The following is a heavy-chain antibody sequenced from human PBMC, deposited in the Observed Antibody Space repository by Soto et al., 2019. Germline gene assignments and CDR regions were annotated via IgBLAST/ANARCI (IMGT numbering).Heavy chain of an antibody. V-gene: IGHV3-74*01. CDR3: ARGNTVVAAKNAFDI. Sequence: GGSLRLSCAASGFTFSSYWMHWVRQAPGKGLVWVSRINSDGSSTSYADSVKGRFTISRDNAKNTLYLQMNSLRAEDTAVYYCARGNTVVAAKNAFDIWGQGTMVTVSS. CDR1: GFTFSSYW. D-gene: IGHD2-15*01. J-gene: IGHJ3*02. CDR2: INSDGSST.